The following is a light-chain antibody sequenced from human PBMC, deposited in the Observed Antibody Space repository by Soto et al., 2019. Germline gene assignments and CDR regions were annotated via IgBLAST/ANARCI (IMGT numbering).Light chain of an antibody. CDR1: QSVGTN. V-gene: IGKV3-15*01. J-gene: IGKJ4*01. CDR2: GAS. Sequence: EIVMTHSPASLSVSPGERVTLSCRASQSVGTNLAWYQERPGQAPRLLIFGASTRATDIPARFSGSGSGTEFTLAITSLQSEDFAVYYCPHYNETPLTFGGGTKV. CDR3: PHYNETPLT.